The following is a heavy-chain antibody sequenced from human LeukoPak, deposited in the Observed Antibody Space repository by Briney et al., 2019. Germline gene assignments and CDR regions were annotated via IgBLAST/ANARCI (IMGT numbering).Heavy chain of an antibody. Sequence: PGGSLRLSCAASGFTFSNYAMSWVRQAPGKGLEWASTISGSGGSTYYADSVKGRFTISRDNSKNTLYLQMNSLRAEDTAVFYCAKEPLGYSYGYFDYWGQGTLVTASS. CDR3: AKEPLGYSYGYFDY. V-gene: IGHV3-23*01. CDR1: GFTFSNYA. CDR2: ISGSGGST. J-gene: IGHJ4*02. D-gene: IGHD5-18*01.